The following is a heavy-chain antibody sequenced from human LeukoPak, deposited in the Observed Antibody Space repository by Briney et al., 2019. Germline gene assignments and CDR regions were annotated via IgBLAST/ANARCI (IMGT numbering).Heavy chain of an antibody. CDR3: ARANIAVAGTDFDY. Sequence: SETLSPTCAVYGGSFSGYYWSWIRQPPGKGLEWIGEINHSGSTNYNPSLKSRVTISVDTSKNQFSLKLSSVTAADTAVYYCARANIAVAGTDFDYWGQGTLVTVSS. J-gene: IGHJ4*02. CDR1: GGSFSGYY. D-gene: IGHD6-19*01. V-gene: IGHV4-34*01. CDR2: INHSGST.